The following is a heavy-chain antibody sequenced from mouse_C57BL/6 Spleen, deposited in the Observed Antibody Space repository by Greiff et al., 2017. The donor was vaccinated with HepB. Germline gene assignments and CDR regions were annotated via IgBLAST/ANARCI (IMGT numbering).Heavy chain of an antibody. CDR1: GYAFSSYW. CDR2: IYPGDGDT. CDR3: ARITTAFYAMDY. J-gene: IGHJ4*01. D-gene: IGHD1-2*01. Sequence: QVQLQQSGAELVKPGASVKISCKASGYAFSSYWMNWVKQRPGKGLEWIGQIYPGDGDTNYNGKFKGKATLTADKSSSTAYMQLSSLTSEDSAVYFCARITTAFYAMDYWGQGTSVTVSS. V-gene: IGHV1-80*01.